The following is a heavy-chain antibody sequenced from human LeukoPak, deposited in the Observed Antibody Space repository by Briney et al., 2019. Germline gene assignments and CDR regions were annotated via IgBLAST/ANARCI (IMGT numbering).Heavy chain of an antibody. D-gene: IGHD2-15*01. J-gene: IGHJ4*02. Sequence: SETLSLTCAVYGGSFSGYYWSWIRQPPGKGLEWIGEINHSGSTNYNPSLKSRVTISVDTSKNQLSLKLSSVTAADTAVYYCARGVLAGRYCSGGSCYSGWNYWGQGTLVTVSS. CDR2: INHSGST. CDR3: ARGVLAGRYCSGGSCYSGWNY. CDR1: GGSFSGYY. V-gene: IGHV4-34*01.